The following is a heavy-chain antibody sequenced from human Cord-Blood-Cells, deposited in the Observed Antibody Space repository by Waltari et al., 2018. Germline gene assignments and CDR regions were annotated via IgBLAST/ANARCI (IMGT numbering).Heavy chain of an antibody. CDR3: ARDIMGYDILTGYYNDY. V-gene: IGHV4-34*01. J-gene: IGHJ4*02. CDR1: GGSFSGYY. CDR2: INHSGST. Sequence: QVQLQLWGAGLLKPSETLSPPCAVYGGSFSGYYWGWIRQPPGKGLEWIGEINHSGSTNYNPSLKSRVTISVDTSKNQFSLKLSSVTAADTAVYYCARDIMGYDILTGYYNDYWGQGTLVTVSS. D-gene: IGHD3-9*01.